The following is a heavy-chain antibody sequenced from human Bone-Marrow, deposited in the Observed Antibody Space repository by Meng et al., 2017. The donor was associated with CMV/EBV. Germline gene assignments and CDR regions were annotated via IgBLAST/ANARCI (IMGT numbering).Heavy chain of an antibody. D-gene: IGHD6-13*01. CDR3: ARDFEAAAGYYYYGMDV. V-gene: IGHV3-74*01. J-gene: IGHJ6*02. CDR1: GFTFSSYW. Sequence: GESLKISCAASGFTFSSYWMHWVRQAPEKGLVWVSRINSDGSSTSYADSVKGRFTISRDNAKNTLYLQMNSLRAEDTAVYYCARDFEAAAGYYYYGMDVWGQGTTVTVSS. CDR2: INSDGSST.